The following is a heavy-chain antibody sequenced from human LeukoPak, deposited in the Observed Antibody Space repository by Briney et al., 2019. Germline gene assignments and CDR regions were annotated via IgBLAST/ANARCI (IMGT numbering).Heavy chain of an antibody. J-gene: IGHJ5*02. D-gene: IGHD5-18*01. CDR2: IIPIFGTA. Sequence: GASVKVSCKASGGTFSSYAISWVRQAPGEGLEWMGGIIPIFGTANYAQKFQGRVTITTDESTSTAYMELSSLRSEDAAVYYCAREKLWLRSSNWFDPWGQGTLVTVSS. CDR1: GGTFSSYA. V-gene: IGHV1-69*05. CDR3: AREKLWLRSSNWFDP.